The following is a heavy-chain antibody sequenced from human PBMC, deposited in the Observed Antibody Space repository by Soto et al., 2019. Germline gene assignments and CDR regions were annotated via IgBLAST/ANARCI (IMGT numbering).Heavy chain of an antibody. V-gene: IGHV1-8*02. CDR3: ARGSPGPVDH. D-gene: IGHD3-10*01. Sequence: QVQLVQSGAEVRKPGASVKVSCKASGYTFTNFHFNWVRQATGQGLEWIGWMNPYSGDTGYAQNFQGRVTMTRDTSINTAYREMTSLTSEYTAVYYCARGSPGPVDHWGQGTPVTVSS. CDR1: GYTFTNFH. CDR2: MNPYSGDT. J-gene: IGHJ4*02.